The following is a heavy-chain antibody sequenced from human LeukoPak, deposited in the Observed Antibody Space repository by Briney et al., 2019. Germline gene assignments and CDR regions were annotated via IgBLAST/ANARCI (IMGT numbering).Heavy chain of an antibody. CDR3: VQSSISGWTIFES. Sequence: PGGSLTHSCAASGFTFSDYGMHWVRQAPGKGLEWVAVIWYDGINKYYADSVKGRFTISRDVSKNTRYLQMNSLRAEDTAVYYCVQSSISGWTIFESWGQGTVVTVSS. J-gene: IGHJ4*02. V-gene: IGHV3-33*01. D-gene: IGHD6-19*01. CDR1: GFTFSDYG. CDR2: IWYDGINK.